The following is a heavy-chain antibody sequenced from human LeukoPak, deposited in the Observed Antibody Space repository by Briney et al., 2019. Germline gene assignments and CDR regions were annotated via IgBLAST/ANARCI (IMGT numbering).Heavy chain of an antibody. CDR1: GGTFISYA. Sequence: SVKVSCKASGGTFISYAISWVRQAPGQGLEWMGGIIPIFGTANYAQKFQGRVTITADESTSTAYMELSSLRSEDTAVYYCARDPPTYYDFWSGYSPRYFQHWGQGTLVTVSS. V-gene: IGHV1-69*01. CDR3: ARDPPTYYDFWSGYSPRYFQH. J-gene: IGHJ1*01. D-gene: IGHD3-3*01. CDR2: IIPIFGTA.